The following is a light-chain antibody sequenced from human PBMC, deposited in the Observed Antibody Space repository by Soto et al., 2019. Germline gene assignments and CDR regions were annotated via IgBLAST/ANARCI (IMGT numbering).Light chain of an antibody. CDR2: DGS. Sequence: EIVMTQSPATLSVPPGERVTLSCRASESVRSDLAWYQQKPGQTPRLLIYDGSTRAADIPVRFSGSGSGTEFTLTISSLQSEDFGVYYCQQYNDWPTITFGQVTRLETK. CDR1: ESVRSD. V-gene: IGKV3-15*01. CDR3: QQYNDWPTIT. J-gene: IGKJ5*01.